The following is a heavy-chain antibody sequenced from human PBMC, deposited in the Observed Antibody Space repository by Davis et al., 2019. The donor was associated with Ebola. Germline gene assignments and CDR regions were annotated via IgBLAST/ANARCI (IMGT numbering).Heavy chain of an antibody. CDR1: GYTLTTYL. J-gene: IGHJ4*02. Sequence: ASVKVSCKASGYTLTTYLMHWVRQAPGQGLEWMGIINPNDGSSNYAQKFQGRVTLTRDTSTSTVYMDLSSLTSEDTAVYYCAREVYESGRYYKAFDYWGQGTLVTVSS. CDR3: AREVYESGRYYKAFDY. D-gene: IGHD3-10*01. CDR2: INPNDGSS. V-gene: IGHV1-46*01.